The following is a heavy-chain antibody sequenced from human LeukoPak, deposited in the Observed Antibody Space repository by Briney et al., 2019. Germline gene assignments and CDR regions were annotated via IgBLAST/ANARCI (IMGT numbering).Heavy chain of an antibody. Sequence: SETLSLTCTVSGYSIRSGFYWGWIRQPPGKRLEWIGNIYHSGITYYTPSLKSRVTISVDTSKNQFYLKLSSVTAADTAVYYCARAVGYFDWLPLFDYWGQGTLVTVSS. D-gene: IGHD3-9*01. J-gene: IGHJ4*02. V-gene: IGHV4-38-2*02. CDR1: GYSIRSGFY. CDR3: ARAVGYFDWLPLFDY. CDR2: IYHSGIT.